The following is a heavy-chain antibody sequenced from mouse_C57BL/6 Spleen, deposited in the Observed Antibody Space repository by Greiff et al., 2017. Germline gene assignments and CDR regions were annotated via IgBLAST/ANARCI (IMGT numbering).Heavy chain of an antibody. J-gene: IGHJ3*01. Sequence: QVHVKQSGAELVKPGASVKLSCKASGYTFTSYWMHWVKQRPGQGLEWIGMIHPNSGSTNYNEKFKSKATLTVDKSSSTAYMQLSSLTSEDSAVYYCARRAIITTVPFAYWGQGTLVTVSA. CDR3: ARRAIITTVPFAY. CDR2: IHPNSGST. CDR1: GYTFTSYW. V-gene: IGHV1-64*01. D-gene: IGHD1-1*01.